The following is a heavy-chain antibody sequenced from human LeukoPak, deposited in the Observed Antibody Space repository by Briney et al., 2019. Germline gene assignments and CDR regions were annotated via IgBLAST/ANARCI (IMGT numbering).Heavy chain of an antibody. CDR1: GFTFSTYV. V-gene: IGHV3-64D*06. CDR3: VRGTGY. CDR2: ISSNGDNT. Sequence: GGSLRLSCSVSGFTFSTYVMHWVRQAPGKGLEYVSAISSNGDNTYYANSVKGRFTISRDNSKNTLYLQMSSLRADDTAVYYCVRGTGYWGQGALVTVSS. J-gene: IGHJ4*02.